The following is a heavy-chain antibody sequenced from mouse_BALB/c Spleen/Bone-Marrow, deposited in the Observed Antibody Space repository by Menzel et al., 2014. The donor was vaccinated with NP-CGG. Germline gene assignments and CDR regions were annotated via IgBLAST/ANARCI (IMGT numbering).Heavy chain of an antibody. CDR2: INPSNGRT. CDR1: GYTFTSYW. CDR3: ARTYFDY. J-gene: IGHJ2*01. V-gene: IGHV1S81*02. Sequence: QVQLQQPGAELVKPGASVKLSCKASGYTFTSYWMHWVKQRPGQGLEWIGEINPSNGRTNYNEKFKSKATLTVDKSSSTAYMQLSSLTPEDSAVYYCARTYFDYWGQGTTLIVSS.